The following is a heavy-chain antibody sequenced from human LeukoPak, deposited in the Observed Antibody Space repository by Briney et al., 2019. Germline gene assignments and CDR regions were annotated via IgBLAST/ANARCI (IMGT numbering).Heavy chain of an antibody. D-gene: IGHD4-17*01. CDR3: AKCGEDYGDSITDY. V-gene: IGHV3-23*01. J-gene: IGHJ4*02. CDR2: ISGSGGST. Sequence: PGGSLRLSCAASGFTFSRHAMSWVRQAPGKGLEWVSAISGSGGSTHYADSVKGRFTISRDNSKNTLYLQMNSLRAEDTAVYYCAKCGEDYGDSITDYWGQGTLVTVSP. CDR1: GFTFSRHA.